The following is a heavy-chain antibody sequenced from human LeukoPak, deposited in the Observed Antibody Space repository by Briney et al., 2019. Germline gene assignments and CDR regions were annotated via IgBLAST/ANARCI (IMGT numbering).Heavy chain of an antibody. Sequence: GRSLRLSCAASGFTFSPYGMHWVRQAPGKGLEWVAVISYDGSETYYADSVKGRFTISRDNSKNTVYLQMSSLRTEDTSVYYRERGKQLVSDYWGQGTLVSVSS. J-gene: IGHJ4*02. CDR1: GFTFSPYG. CDR3: ERGKQLVSDY. D-gene: IGHD1-1*01. CDR2: ISYDGSET. V-gene: IGHV3-30*03.